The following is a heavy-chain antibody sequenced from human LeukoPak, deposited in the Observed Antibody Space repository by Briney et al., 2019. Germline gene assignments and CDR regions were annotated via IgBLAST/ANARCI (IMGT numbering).Heavy chain of an antibody. V-gene: IGHV4-39*07. J-gene: IGHJ3*02. CDR3: ARDRGIVGATKPFDI. CDR1: GGSISSSSYY. D-gene: IGHD1-26*01. CDR2: IYYSGST. Sequence: KSSETLSLTCTVSGGSISSSSYYWGWIRQPPGKGLEWIGSIYYSGSTYYNPSLKSRVTISVDTSKNQFSLKLSSVTAADTAVYYCARDRGIVGATKPFDIWGQGTMVTVSS.